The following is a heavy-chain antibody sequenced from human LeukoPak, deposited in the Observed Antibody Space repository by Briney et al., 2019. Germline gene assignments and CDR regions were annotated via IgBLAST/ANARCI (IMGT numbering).Heavy chain of an antibody. CDR2: IKQDGSEK. D-gene: IGHD7-27*01. CDR3: ARVVPNWGHEGNWYFDL. CDR1: GFSFGSYG. V-gene: IGHV3-7*01. Sequence: SGGSLRLSCVVSGFSFGSYGMHWVRQAPGKGLEWVANIKQDGSEKYYVDSVKGRFTISRDNAKNSLYLQMNSLRAEDAAVYYCARVVPNWGHEGNWYFDLWGRGTLVTVSS. J-gene: IGHJ2*01.